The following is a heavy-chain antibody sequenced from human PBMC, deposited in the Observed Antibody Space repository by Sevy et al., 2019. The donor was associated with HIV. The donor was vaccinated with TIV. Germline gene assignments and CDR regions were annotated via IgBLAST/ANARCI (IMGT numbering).Heavy chain of an antibody. D-gene: IGHD6-13*01. V-gene: IGHV3-7*01. CDR2: IKQDGSLT. J-gene: IGHJ4*02. CDR3: VRAVAADGSF. Sequence: GGSLRLSCAASGFSLNTYWMSWVRQAPGKGLEWVANIKQDGSLTYYVHSVKGRFTISRDNARNFLFLQMNSLRAEDTARYYCVRAVAADGSFWGQGTLVTVSS. CDR1: GFSLNTYW.